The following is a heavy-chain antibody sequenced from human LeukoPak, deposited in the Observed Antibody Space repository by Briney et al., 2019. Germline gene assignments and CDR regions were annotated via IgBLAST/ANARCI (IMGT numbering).Heavy chain of an antibody. CDR1: GFTFSSYG. D-gene: IGHD6-19*01. Sequence: GRSLRLSCAASGFTFSSYGMHWVRQAPGKGLEWVAVISYDGSNKYYADSVKGRFTISRDNSKNTVYLQMNSLRAEDTAVYYCAKEPYSSAYYFDYWGQGTLVTVSS. CDR3: AKEPYSSAYYFDY. V-gene: IGHV3-30*18. J-gene: IGHJ4*02. CDR2: ISYDGSNK.